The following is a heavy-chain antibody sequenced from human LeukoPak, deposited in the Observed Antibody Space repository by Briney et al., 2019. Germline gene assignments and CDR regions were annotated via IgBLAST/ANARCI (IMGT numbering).Heavy chain of an antibody. J-gene: IGHJ4*02. V-gene: IGHV3-48*04. CDR1: GFTFSSYS. Sequence: GGSLRLSCAASGFTFSSYSMNWVRQAPGKGLEWVSYISSSSSTIYYADSVKGRFTISRDNAKNSLYLQMNSLRAEDTALYYCAKDIGYSSGWYVFDYWGQGTLVTVSS. D-gene: IGHD6-19*01. CDR3: AKDIGYSSGWYVFDY. CDR2: ISSSSSTI.